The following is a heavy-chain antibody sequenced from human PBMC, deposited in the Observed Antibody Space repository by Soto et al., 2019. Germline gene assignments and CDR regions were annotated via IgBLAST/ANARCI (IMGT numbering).Heavy chain of an antibody. Sequence: SETLSLTCTVSGGSISSSYWSWIRQPPGKGLEWIGEINHSGSTNYNPSLKSRVTISVDTSKNQFSLKLSSVTAADTAVYYCARAPDYGSGSRRWFDPWGQGTLVTDSS. D-gene: IGHD3-10*01. J-gene: IGHJ5*02. CDR2: INHSGST. CDR3: ARAPDYGSGSRRWFDP. V-gene: IGHV4-34*01. CDR1: GGSISSSY.